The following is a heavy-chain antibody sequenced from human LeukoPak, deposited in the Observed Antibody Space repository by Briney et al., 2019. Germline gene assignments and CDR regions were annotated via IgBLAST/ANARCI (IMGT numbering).Heavy chain of an antibody. J-gene: IGHJ5*02. Sequence: GGSLRLSCAASGFTFSSYSMAWVRLAPGKGLEWVSVIRGGADDTSYADSVKGRFTISRDNSKNTLFLQMDGLRVEDTAVYYCAPSGFSGYDHPSWGQGTLVTVSS. V-gene: IGHV3-23*01. CDR1: GFTFSSYS. CDR2: IRGGADDT. D-gene: IGHD5-12*01. CDR3: APSGFSGYDHPS.